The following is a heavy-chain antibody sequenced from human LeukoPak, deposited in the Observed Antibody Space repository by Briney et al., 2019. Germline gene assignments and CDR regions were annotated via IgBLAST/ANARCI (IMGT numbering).Heavy chain of an antibody. CDR1: GFTFSSYA. CDR2: ISYDGSNK. Sequence: PGGSLRLSCAASGFTFSSYAMHWVRQAPGKGLEWVAVISYDGSNKYYADSVKGRFTISRDNSKNTLYLQMNSLRAEDTAVYYCAREQRRLRHWGQGTLVTVSS. J-gene: IGHJ1*01. D-gene: IGHD6-25*01. V-gene: IGHV3-30-3*01. CDR3: AREQRRLRH.